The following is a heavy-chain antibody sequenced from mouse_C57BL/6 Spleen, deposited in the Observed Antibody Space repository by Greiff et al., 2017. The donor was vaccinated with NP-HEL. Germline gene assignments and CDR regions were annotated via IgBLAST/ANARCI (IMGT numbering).Heavy chain of an antibody. Sequence: EVKLMESGPGLVKPSQSLSLTCSVTGYSITSGYYWNWIRQFPGNKLEWMGYISYDGSNNYNPSLKNRISITRDTSKNQFFLKLNSVTTEDTATYYCARGDYGSYYAMDYWGQGTSVTVSS. CDR1: GYSITSGYY. V-gene: IGHV3-6*01. D-gene: IGHD1-1*01. CDR2: ISYDGSN. J-gene: IGHJ4*01. CDR3: ARGDYGSYYAMDY.